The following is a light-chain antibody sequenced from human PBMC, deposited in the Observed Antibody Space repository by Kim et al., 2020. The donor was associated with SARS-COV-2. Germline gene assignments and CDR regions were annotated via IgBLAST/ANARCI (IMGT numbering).Light chain of an antibody. CDR3: QAWDSSTAWV. CDR2: QDS. V-gene: IGLV3-1*01. Sequence: SYELTQPPPVSVSPGQTASITCSGDKLGDKYACXYQQKPGQSPVLVIYQDSKRPSGIPERFSGSNSGNTATLTISGTQAMDEADYYCQAWDSSTAWVFGG. CDR1: KLGDKY. J-gene: IGLJ2*01.